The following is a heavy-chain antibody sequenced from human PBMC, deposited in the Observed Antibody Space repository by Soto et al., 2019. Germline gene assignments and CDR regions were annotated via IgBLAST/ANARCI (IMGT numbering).Heavy chain of an antibody. CDR1: GFAFSTFW. CDR2: IKGDGSEE. D-gene: IGHD4-17*01. V-gene: IGHV3-7*01. J-gene: IGHJ4*02. CDR3: AGGRDYDGM. Sequence: EVQVVESGGGLVQPGGSLRLSCVTSGFAFSTFWMDWVRQAPGKGLEWVANIKGDGSEEYYVDSVEGRFTISRDNAKNSLYLQMNSLRAEDTAVYYCAGGRDYDGMWGQGTLVTVSS.